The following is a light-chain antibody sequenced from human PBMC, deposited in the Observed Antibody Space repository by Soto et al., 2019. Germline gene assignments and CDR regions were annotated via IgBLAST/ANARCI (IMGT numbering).Light chain of an antibody. CDR1: EDIRTS. CDR3: QHYNNRPPFT. J-gene: IGKJ3*01. V-gene: IGKV1-33*01. CDR2: GAS. Sequence: DIQMTQSPSSLSASVGARVSITCQASEDIRTSLSWFQHKPGRAPKLLIYGASYLETGVPSRFRGSGSGTDFTLTIISLQPEDIATYYCQHYNNRPPFTFGPGTIVDVK.